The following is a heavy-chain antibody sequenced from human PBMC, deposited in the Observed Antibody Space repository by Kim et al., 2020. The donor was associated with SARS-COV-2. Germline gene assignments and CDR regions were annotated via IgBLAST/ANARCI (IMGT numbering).Heavy chain of an antibody. CDR3: ARLHKRGRIAAAGIDY. Sequence: SETLSLTCAVYGGSFSGYYWSWIRQPPGKGLEWIGEINHSGSTNYNPSLKSRVTISVDTSKNQFSLKLSSVTAADTAVYYCARLHKRGRIAAAGIDYWGQGTLVTVSS. CDR2: INHSGST. D-gene: IGHD6-13*01. V-gene: IGHV4-34*01. J-gene: IGHJ4*02. CDR1: GGSFSGYY.